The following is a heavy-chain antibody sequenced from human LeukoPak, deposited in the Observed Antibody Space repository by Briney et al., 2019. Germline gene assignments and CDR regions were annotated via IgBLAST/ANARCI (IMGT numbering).Heavy chain of an antibody. J-gene: IGHJ3*02. CDR3: ATFTSGNYPKEPFDI. CDR2: IKQDGTEK. D-gene: IGHD3-22*01. Sequence: AGSLRLSCAASSFTITTNWMRWFLQTPGEGLEEGAKIKQDGTEKLYVDSVKGRVTISRDNAKNSVYLQMHGRTPENTALYKCATFTSGNYPKEPFDIWGQGTMVTVSS. CDR1: SFTITTNW. V-gene: IGHV3-7*01.